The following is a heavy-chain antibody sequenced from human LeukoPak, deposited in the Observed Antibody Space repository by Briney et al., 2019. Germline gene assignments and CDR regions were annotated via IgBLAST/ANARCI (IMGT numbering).Heavy chain of an antibody. CDR1: GYTFIGHY. Sequence: ASVKVSCKASGYTFIGHYIHWLRQAPGQGLEWMGGINPNGGGTIYAQGFQGRVTMTRNLSISTVYMELRRLTSGDTAMYYCVRDSGDYYMDVGGNGTAVTVSS. J-gene: IGHJ6*03. CDR3: VRDSGDYYMDV. CDR2: INPNGGGT. V-gene: IGHV1-2*02. D-gene: IGHD4-17*01.